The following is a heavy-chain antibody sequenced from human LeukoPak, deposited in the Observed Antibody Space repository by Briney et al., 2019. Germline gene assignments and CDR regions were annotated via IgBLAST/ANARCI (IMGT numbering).Heavy chain of an antibody. CDR3: ASGRTQTFDY. CDR2: IYSGGST. Sequence: GGSLRLSCAASGFTVSSNYMSWVRQAPGKGLEWVSVIYSGGSTYYADSVKGRFTISRDNAKNSLYLQMNSLRAEDTAVYYCASGRTQTFDYWGQGTLVTVSS. J-gene: IGHJ4*02. V-gene: IGHV3-66*01. CDR1: GFTVSSNY. D-gene: IGHD2-15*01.